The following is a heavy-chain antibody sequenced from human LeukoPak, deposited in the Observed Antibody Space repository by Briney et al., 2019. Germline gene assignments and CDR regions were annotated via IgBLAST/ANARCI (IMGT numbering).Heavy chain of an antibody. Sequence: SETLSLTCAVYGGSFSGYYWSWIRQPPGKGLEWIGEINHSGSTNYNPSLKSRVTISVDTSKNQFSLKLSSVTAADTAVYCCAREYKHITMVRGYYFDYWGQGTLVTVSS. CDR3: AREYKHITMVRGYYFDY. D-gene: IGHD3-10*01. CDR2: INHSGST. J-gene: IGHJ4*02. V-gene: IGHV4-34*01. CDR1: GGSFSGYY.